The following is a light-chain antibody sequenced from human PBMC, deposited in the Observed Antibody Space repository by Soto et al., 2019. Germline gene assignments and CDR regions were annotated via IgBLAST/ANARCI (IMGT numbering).Light chain of an antibody. CDR2: EVS. J-gene: IGKJ5*01. CDR1: LRLLLGDGKTY. Sequence: DIVMTQTPLSLSVTPGQPSSISCNFTLRLLLGDGKTYLYWYLQKSGQPPQLLIYEVSNRFSGVPDRFSGSGSGTDFTLKISRVEAEDVGVYYCMQSVQLPITFGQGTRLEIK. CDR3: MQSVQLPIT. V-gene: IGKV2D-29*01.